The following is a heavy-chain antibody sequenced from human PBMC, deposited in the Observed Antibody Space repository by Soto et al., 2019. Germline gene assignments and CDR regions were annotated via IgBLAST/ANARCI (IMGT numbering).Heavy chain of an antibody. CDR3: ARARSDSAGSSFGRRMDV. V-gene: IGHV4-61*03. D-gene: IGHD3-3*01. CDR1: GDSVTIGHSY. Sequence: PSETLSLTCIVSGDSVTIGHSYWSWIRQPPGKGLEWIGHIFFTEATTYSHSLKGRVTMSLDTSKSHFSLNLTSVTAADSATYFCARARSDSAGSSFGRRMDVWGQGTPVTVSS. J-gene: IGHJ6*02. CDR2: IFFTEAT.